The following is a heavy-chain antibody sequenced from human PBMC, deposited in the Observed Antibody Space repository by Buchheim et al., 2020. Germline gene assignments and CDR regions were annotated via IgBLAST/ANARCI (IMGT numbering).Heavy chain of an antibody. J-gene: IGHJ5*02. CDR2: ITRNTDGGTT. CDR1: GFTFSNAW. Sequence: EVQLVESGGGLVQPGGSLRLSCAASGFTFSNAWMSWVRQAPGKGLEWVGRITRNTDGGTTAYAAPVKGRFTISRDDSNNPLYLQMNSLKTEDTAVYYCTTDLRHIVVVTADVDPWGQGTL. D-gene: IGHD2-21*02. CDR3: TTDLRHIVVVTADVDP. V-gene: IGHV3-15*01.